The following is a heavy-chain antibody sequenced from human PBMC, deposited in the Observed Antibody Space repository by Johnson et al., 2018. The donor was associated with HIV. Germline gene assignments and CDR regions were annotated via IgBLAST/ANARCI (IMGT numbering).Heavy chain of an antibody. CDR2: ISWDGGST. V-gene: IGHV3-43*01. D-gene: IGHD6-13*01. Sequence: GFTFDDYTMHWVRQAPGKGLEWVSLISWDGGSTYYADSVKGRFTISRDNSKNSLYLQMNSLRTEDTALYYCTKEQQLYAFDIWGQGTMVTVSS. CDR1: GFTFDDYT. J-gene: IGHJ3*02. CDR3: TKEQQLYAFDI.